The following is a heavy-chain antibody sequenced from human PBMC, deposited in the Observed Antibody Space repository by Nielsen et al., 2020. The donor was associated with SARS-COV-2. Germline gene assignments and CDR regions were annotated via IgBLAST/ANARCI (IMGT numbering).Heavy chain of an antibody. D-gene: IGHD3-22*01. J-gene: IGHJ5*02. CDR2: IIPIFGTA. Sequence: SVKVSCKASGGTFSSYAISWVRQAPGQGLEWMGGIIPIFGTANYAQKFQGRVTITADKSTSTAYMELSSLRSKDTAVYYCASHYYDSSGYYPYNWFDPWGQGTLVTVSS. CDR3: ASHYYDSSGYYPYNWFDP. V-gene: IGHV1-69*06. CDR1: GGTFSSYA.